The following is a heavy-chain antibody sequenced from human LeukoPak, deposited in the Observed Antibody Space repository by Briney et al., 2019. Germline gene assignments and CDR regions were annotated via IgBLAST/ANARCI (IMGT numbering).Heavy chain of an antibody. J-gene: IGHJ4*02. D-gene: IGHD2-2*01. CDR2: ISYDGSNK. CDR3: ARGITSESDY. Sequence: GRSLRLSCAASGFTFSSYAMHWVRQAPGKGLEWVAVISYDGSNKYYADSVKGRFTISRDNSKNTLYLQMNSLRAEDTAVYYCARGITSESDYWGQGTLVTASS. V-gene: IGHV3-30*04. CDR1: GFTFSSYA.